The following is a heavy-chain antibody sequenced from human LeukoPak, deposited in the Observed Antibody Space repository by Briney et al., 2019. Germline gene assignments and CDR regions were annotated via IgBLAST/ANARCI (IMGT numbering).Heavy chain of an antibody. D-gene: IGHD6-19*01. V-gene: IGHV1-24*01. J-gene: IGHJ1*01. CDR1: GYTLTELS. CDR3: ATGVAVATSEKYFQH. CDR2: FDPEDGET. Sequence: ASVKVSCKVSGYTLTELSMHWVRQAPGKGLEWMGGFDPEDGETIYAQKFQGRVTMTEDTSTDTAYMELSSLRSEDTAVYYCATGVAVATSEKYFQHWGQGTPVTVSS.